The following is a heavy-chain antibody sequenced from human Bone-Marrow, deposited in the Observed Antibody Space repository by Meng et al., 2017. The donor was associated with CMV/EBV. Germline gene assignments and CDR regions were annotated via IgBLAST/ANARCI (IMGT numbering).Heavy chain of an antibody. V-gene: IGHV4-34*01. CDR2: INHSGST. CDR1: ASFSCYS. CDR3: AIGRTSVRPAAIFSWFAP. D-gene: IGHD2-2*02. J-gene: IGHJ5*02. Sequence: ASFSCYSWSWLRPPPGTVLEWIGEINHSGSTNYHPSLKSRVTISVDTSKNQFSLKLSSVTAAATAVYYCAIGRTSVRPAAIFSWFAPWGQGTLVTVSS.